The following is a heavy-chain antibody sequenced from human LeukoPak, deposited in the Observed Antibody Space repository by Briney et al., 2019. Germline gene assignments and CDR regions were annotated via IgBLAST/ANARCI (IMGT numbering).Heavy chain of an antibody. J-gene: IGHJ6*02. CDR3: ATEYYGMDD. CDR1: GFTFSNAW. V-gene: IGHV3-15*01. Sequence: GGSLRLSCAASGFTFSNAWLSWVRQAPGKGLEWVGRIKSKAHGGTIDYAAPVEGRFTISRDDSKNTLYLQRNSLKSEDTAVYYCATEYYGMDDWGQGTTVTVSS. CDR2: IKSKAHGGTI.